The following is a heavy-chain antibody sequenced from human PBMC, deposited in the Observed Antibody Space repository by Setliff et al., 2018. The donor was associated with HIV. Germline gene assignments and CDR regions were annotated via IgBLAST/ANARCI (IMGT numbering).Heavy chain of an antibody. CDR1: GGSISSGSYY. Sequence: SETLSLTCSVSGGSISSGSYYWSWIRQPAGKGLEWIGRIYNSGSTIYNPSLKSRVTLSLDTSKNQFSLKLSSVTAADTAVYYCARDEQWLVLYWGQGTLVTVSS. D-gene: IGHD6-19*01. V-gene: IGHV4-61*02. CDR2: IYNSGST. CDR3: ARDEQWLVLY. J-gene: IGHJ4*02.